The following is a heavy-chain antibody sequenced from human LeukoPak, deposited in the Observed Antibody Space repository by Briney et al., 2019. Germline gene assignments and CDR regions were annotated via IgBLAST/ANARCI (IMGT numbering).Heavy chain of an antibody. CDR1: GYTFTNYD. D-gene: IGHD4-23*01. CDR2: MKPNSGNT. V-gene: IGHV1-8*01. J-gene: IGHJ4*02. CDR3: AAELRWKDH. Sequence: ASVKVSCKASGYTFTNYDINWVRQASGQGLEWMGYMKPNSGNTGYAQKFQGRVTMTRDTSISTAYMELSSLTSEDTAVYYCAAELRWKDHWGQGTLVTVSS.